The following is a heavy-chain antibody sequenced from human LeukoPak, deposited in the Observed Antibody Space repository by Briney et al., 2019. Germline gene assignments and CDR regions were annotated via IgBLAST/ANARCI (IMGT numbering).Heavy chain of an antibody. CDR2: INSKSGGT. CDR1: GYTFTDYY. J-gene: IGHJ4*02. D-gene: IGHD3-9*01. Sequence: ASVKVSCKASGYTFTDYYMHWVRQAPGQGLEWMGWINSKSGGTNYVQKFQGRVTMTRDTSISTAYMELNRLRSDDTAMYYCARGPHLFLTNYFIAYWGQGTLVTVSS. V-gene: IGHV1-2*02. CDR3: ARGPHLFLTNYFIAY.